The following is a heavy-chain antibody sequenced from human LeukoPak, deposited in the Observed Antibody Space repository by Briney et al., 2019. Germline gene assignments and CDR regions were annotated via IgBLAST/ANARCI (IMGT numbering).Heavy chain of an antibody. Sequence: GESLKISCKGSGYSFTNYWIGWVRQMPGKGLEWMGIIYPDDSDTRYSPSYEGQVIISVDKSISTAYLQWSSLKASDTAMYYCARQAAAGNGYVDYWGQGTLVTVSS. V-gene: IGHV5-51*01. CDR1: GYSFTNYW. CDR3: ARQAAAGNGYVDY. J-gene: IGHJ4*02. CDR2: IYPDDSDT. D-gene: IGHD6-13*01.